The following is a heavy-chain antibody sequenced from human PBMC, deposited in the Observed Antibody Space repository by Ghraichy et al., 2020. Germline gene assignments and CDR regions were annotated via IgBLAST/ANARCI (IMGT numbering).Heavy chain of an antibody. CDR2: IYHSGST. CDR3: ARYCSSTSCQDAFDI. D-gene: IGHD2-2*01. J-gene: IGHJ3*02. V-gene: IGHV4-4*02. Sequence: SETLSLTCAVSGGSISSSNWWSWVRQPPGKGLEWIGEIYHSGSTNYNPSLKSRVTISVDKSKNQFSLKLSSVTAADTAVYYCARYCSSTSCQDAFDIWGQGTMVTVSS. CDR1: GGSISSSNW.